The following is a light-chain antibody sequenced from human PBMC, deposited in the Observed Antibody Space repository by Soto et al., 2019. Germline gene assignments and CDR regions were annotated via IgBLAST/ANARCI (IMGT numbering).Light chain of an antibody. Sequence: DIEMTQSPSTLSASVGDRLTITCRASQTIRRWLAWYQQRPGKAPKVLIYDASTLESGVPARFSGSGSETEFTLTISILQPEDSATYYCQHYSSDPWTFGQGTKVEIK. J-gene: IGKJ1*01. CDR2: DAS. V-gene: IGKV1-5*01. CDR1: QTIRRW. CDR3: QHYSSDPWT.